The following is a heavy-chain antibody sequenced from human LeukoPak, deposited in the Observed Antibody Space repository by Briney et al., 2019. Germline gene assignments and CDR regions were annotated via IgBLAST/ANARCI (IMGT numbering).Heavy chain of an antibody. CDR1: GFTFTSYS. J-gene: IGHJ6*02. Sequence: GGSLRLSCAASGFTFTSYSKNCVRQAPGKGLEWVSYISSSSTIYYADSVKGRFTISRDNAKNSLYLQMNSLRDEDTAVYHCARGHGMDVWGQGTTVTVSS. V-gene: IGHV3-48*02. CDR2: ISSSSTI. CDR3: ARGHGMDV.